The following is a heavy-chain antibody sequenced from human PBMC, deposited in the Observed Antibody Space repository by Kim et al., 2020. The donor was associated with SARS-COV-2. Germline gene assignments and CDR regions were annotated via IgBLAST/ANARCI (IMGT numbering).Heavy chain of an antibody. J-gene: IGHJ6*02. CDR1: GYTFTSYG. Sequence: ASVKVSCKASGYTFTSYGISWVRQAPGQGLEWMGWISAYNGNTNYAQKLQGRVTMTTDTSTSTAYMELRSLRSDDTAVYYCAREGDYGDYVYYYYGMDVWGQGTTVTVSS. V-gene: IGHV1-18*01. CDR2: ISAYNGNT. D-gene: IGHD4-17*01. CDR3: AREGDYGDYVYYYYGMDV.